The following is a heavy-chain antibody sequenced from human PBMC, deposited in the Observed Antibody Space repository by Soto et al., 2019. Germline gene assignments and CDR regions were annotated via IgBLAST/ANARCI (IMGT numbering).Heavy chain of an antibody. V-gene: IGHV3-30-3*01. CDR2: ISYDGSNK. Sequence: AGGSLRLSCAASGFTFSSYAMHWVRQAPGKGLEWVAVISYDGSNKYYADSVKGRFTISRDNSKNTLYLQMNSLRAEDTAVYYCAKGTDYYGSGSYPYYMDVWGKGTTVTVSS. CDR1: GFTFSSYA. J-gene: IGHJ6*03. D-gene: IGHD3-10*01. CDR3: AKGTDYYGSGSYPYYMDV.